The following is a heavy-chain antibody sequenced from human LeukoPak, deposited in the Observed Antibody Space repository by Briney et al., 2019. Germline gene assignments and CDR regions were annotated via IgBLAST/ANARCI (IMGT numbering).Heavy chain of an antibody. Sequence: PGGSLRLSCAASGFAFSNYAMNWVRQAPGKGLEWVSATGFRSGTQYADSVKGRFTISRDDSKHTLYLQMNSLRAEDTAVYYCAKDLSRNIVATIEYFQHWGQGTLVTVSS. CDR2: TGFRSGT. D-gene: IGHD5-12*01. J-gene: IGHJ1*01. CDR3: AKDLSRNIVATIEYFQH. V-gene: IGHV3-23*01. CDR1: GFAFSNYA.